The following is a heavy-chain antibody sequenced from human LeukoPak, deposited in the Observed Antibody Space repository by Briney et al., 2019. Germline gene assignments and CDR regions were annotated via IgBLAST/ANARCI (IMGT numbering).Heavy chain of an antibody. CDR1: GGSFSGYY. J-gene: IGHJ5*02. V-gene: IGHV4-34*01. CDR3: ASGQWLGSYKWFDP. D-gene: IGHD6-19*01. CDR2: INHSGST. Sequence: PSETLSLTCAVYGGSFSGYYWSWIRQPPGKGLEWIGEINHSGSTNYSPSLKSRVTISVDTSKNQFSLKLNSVTAADTAVYYCASGQWLGSYKWFDPWGQGTLVTVSS.